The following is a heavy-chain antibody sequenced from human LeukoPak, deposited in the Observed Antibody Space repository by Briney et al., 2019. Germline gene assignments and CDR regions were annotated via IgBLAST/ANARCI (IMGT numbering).Heavy chain of an antibody. V-gene: IGHV1-69*13. CDR1: GGTFSSYA. Sequence: GASVKVSCKASGGTFSSYAISWVRQAPGQGLEWMGGIIPIFGTANYAQKFQGRVTITADESTSTAYMELSSLRSEDTAVYYCARDLSGSGKPDYWGQGTLVTVSS. D-gene: IGHD3-10*01. J-gene: IGHJ4*02. CDR2: IIPIFGTA. CDR3: ARDLSGSGKPDY.